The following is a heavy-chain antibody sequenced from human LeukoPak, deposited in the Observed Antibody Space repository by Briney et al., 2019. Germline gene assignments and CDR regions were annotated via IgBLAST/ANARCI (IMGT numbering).Heavy chain of an antibody. D-gene: IGHD2-8*01. Sequence: GGSLRLSCAASGFTFSSYSMNWVRQAPGKGLEWVSYISSSSSTIYYADSVKGRFTISRDNAKNSLYLQMNSLRAEDTAVYYCARALTKPLDYWGQGTLVTVSS. CDR2: ISSSSSTI. CDR3: ARALTKPLDY. J-gene: IGHJ4*02. V-gene: IGHV3-48*01. CDR1: GFTFSSYS.